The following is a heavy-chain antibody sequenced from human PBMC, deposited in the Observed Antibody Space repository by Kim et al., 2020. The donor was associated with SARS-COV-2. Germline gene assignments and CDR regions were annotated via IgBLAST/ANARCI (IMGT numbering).Heavy chain of an antibody. CDR3: ANVIGQLDY. CDR2: ISASGDST. D-gene: IGHD6-6*01. Sequence: GGSLRLSCAASGITFSSNALSWVRQAPGKGLEWVSSISASGDSTNYADSVKGRFTISRDNSKNTLYLQMDSLRVEDTAIYYCANVIGQLDYWGQGTLVT. V-gene: IGHV3-23*01. J-gene: IGHJ4*02. CDR1: GITFSSNA.